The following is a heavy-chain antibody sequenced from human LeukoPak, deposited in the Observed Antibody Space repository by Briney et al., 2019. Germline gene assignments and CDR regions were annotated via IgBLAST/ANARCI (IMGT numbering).Heavy chain of an antibody. CDR3: AKGGVRPVTTGDY. CDR1: GFTFTSYA. V-gene: IGHV3-23*01. Sequence: GGSLRLSCAASGFTFTSYAMSWVRQAPGKGPEWVSGISESGGSTYYVDSVKGRFTISRDNSKNTVYLQMNSLRAEDAAIYYCAKGGVRPVTTGDYWGQGTLVTVSS. D-gene: IGHD4-17*01. J-gene: IGHJ4*02. CDR2: ISESGGST.